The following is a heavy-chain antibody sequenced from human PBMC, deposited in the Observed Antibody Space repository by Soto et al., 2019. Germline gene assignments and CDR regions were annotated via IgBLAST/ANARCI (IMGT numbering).Heavy chain of an antibody. Sequence: QITLNESGPTVVRPTETLTLTCRFSGFSLTTCGVGVAWIRKPPGKAPEWLALIYWDDDKRYSPSLKSRLTIANDTSKNQVVLTVSDLDPTDTATYYCAHRVLRTVFGLVTTTAIYFDFWGQGTPVAVSS. V-gene: IGHV2-5*02. CDR1: GFSLTTCGVG. J-gene: IGHJ4*02. CDR3: AHRVLRTVFGLVTTTAIYFDF. CDR2: IYWDDDK. D-gene: IGHD3-3*01.